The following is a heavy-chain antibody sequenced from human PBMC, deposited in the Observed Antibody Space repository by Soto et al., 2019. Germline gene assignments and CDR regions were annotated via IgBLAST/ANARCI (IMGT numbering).Heavy chain of an antibody. V-gene: IGHV5-51*01. CDR2: IYPGDSDT. CDR3: ASSGVCGGDCYSFDY. CDR1: GYSFTSYW. D-gene: IGHD2-21*02. J-gene: IGHJ4*02. Sequence: GESLKISCKGSGYSFTSYWIGWVRQMPGKGLEWMGIIYPGDSDTRYSPSFQGQVTISADKSISTAYLQWSSLKASDTATYYCASSGVCGGDCYSFDYWGQGTLVTVSS.